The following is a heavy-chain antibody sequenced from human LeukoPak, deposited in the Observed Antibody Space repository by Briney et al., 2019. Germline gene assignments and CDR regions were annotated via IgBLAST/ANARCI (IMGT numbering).Heavy chain of an antibody. V-gene: IGHV1-46*01. CDR1: GYTFTSYY. CDR3: ARDLAPTGHGVYFDY. CDR2: INPSGGST. D-gene: IGHD1-1*01. Sequence: ASVKVSCKASGYTFTSYYMHWVRQAPGQGLEWMGIINPSGGSTSYAQKFQGRVTMTRDMSTSTVYMELSSLRSDDAAVYYCARDLAPTGHGVYFDYWSQGTLVTVSS. J-gene: IGHJ4*02.